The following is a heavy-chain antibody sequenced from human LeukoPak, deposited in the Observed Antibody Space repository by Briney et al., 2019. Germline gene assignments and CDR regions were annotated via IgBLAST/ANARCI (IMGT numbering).Heavy chain of an antibody. CDR1: GFTFSSYA. D-gene: IGHD6-6*01. J-gene: IGHJ6*02. CDR3: ARSRAAPYYYGMDV. CDR2: ISYDGSNK. Sequence: GRSLRLSCAASGFTFSSYAMHWVRQAPGKGLEWVAVISYDGSNKYYADSVKGRFTISRDNSKNTLYLQMNSLRAEDTAVYYCARSRAAPYYYGMDVWGQGTTVTVSS. V-gene: IGHV3-30-3*01.